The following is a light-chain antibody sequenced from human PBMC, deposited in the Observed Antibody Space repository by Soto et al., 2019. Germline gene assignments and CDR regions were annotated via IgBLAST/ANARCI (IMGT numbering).Light chain of an antibody. CDR2: GVS. V-gene: IGKV3-15*01. Sequence: EIVMTQSPATLSVSPGERATLSCRASQSVSSKLAWFQQKPGQAPSLLIYGVSTRATGVPVRFSGSGSGTEFTLTINSLQSEDFAVYYCQQYNNWPHTFCQGTKLEIK. J-gene: IGKJ2*01. CDR1: QSVSSK. CDR3: QQYNNWPHT.